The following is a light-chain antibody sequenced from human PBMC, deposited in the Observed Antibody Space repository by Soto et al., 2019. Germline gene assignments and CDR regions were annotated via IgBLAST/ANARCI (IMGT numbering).Light chain of an antibody. CDR1: QSVSDK. V-gene: IGKV3D-15*02. CDR2: DAS. J-gene: IGKJ5*01. Sequence: EIVMKQSPATLSVSPGERATLSCRASQSVSDKLAWYQQKPGQAPRLLIYDASNRATGIPARFSGSGSGTDFTLTISSLEPEDFAVYYCQQYGSSPSTFGQGTRLEIK. CDR3: QQYGSSPST.